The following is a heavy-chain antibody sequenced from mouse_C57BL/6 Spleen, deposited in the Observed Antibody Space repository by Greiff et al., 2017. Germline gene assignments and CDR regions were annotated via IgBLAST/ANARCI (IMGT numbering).Heavy chain of an antibody. V-gene: IGHV1-18*01. CDR1: GYTFTDYN. Sequence: VQLQQSGPELVKPGASVKIPCKASGYTFTDYNMDWVKQSHGKSLEWIGDINPNNGGTIYNQKFKGKATLTVAKSSSTAYMELRSLTSEDTAVYYCLTTVVATDWYFEVWGTGTTVTVSS. CDR2: INPNNGGT. D-gene: IGHD1-1*01. CDR3: LTTVVATDWYFEV. J-gene: IGHJ1*03.